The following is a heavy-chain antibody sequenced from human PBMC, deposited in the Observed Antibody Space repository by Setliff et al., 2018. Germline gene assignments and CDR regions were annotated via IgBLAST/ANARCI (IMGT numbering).Heavy chain of an antibody. CDR2: INPSGGLT. D-gene: IGHD3-16*01. V-gene: IGHV1-46*01. Sequence: ASVKVSCKASGYTFTTYAISWMRQAPGQGLEWMGIINPSGGLTRYAQKFQGRVTMTRDTSTSTVYMEVSSLRSEDTAVYYCARQGGNYYFQYWGQGTLVTVSS. CDR1: GYTFTTYA. CDR3: ARQGGNYYFQY. J-gene: IGHJ4*02.